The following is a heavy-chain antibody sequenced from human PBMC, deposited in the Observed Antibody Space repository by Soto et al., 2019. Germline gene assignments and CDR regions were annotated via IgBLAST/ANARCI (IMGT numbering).Heavy chain of an antibody. D-gene: IGHD1-26*01. CDR1: GFTFSSYE. CDR3: ARDHTAEYSGSEENWFDP. Sequence: QTGGSLRLSCAASGFTFSSYEMNWVRQAPGKGLEWVLYISSSGSTIYYADSGKGRFTISRDNAKNSLYLQMSGLRAEDTAVYYCARDHTAEYSGSEENWFDPWGQGTLVTVSS. J-gene: IGHJ5*02. V-gene: IGHV3-48*03. CDR2: ISSSGSTI.